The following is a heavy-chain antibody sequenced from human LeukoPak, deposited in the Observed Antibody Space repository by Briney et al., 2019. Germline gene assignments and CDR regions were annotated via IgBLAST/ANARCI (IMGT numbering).Heavy chain of an antibody. D-gene: IGHD1-7*01. CDR3: ARSSRELGGYAPWELMRPF. CDR2: ISSSSTI. CDR1: GFTFSSYR. V-gene: IGHV3-48*01. Sequence: GGSLRLSCAASGFTFSSYRMNWVRQAPGKGLEWVSYISSSSTIYYADSVKGRFTISRDNAKNSLYLQMNSLRAEDTAVYYCARSSRELGGYAPWELMRPFWGQGTLVTVSS. J-gene: IGHJ4*02.